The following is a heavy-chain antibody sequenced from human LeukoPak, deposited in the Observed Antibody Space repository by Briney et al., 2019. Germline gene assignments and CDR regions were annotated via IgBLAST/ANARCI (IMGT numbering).Heavy chain of an antibody. CDR1: GFTLSSYA. CDR2: ISGSGGST. V-gene: IGHV3-23*01. D-gene: IGHD3-22*01. CDR3: AKDQYYYDSSGYFDY. J-gene: IGHJ4*02. Sequence: GGSLRLSCAASGFTLSSYAMSWVRQAPGKGLEWVSAISGSGGSTYYADSVKGRFTISRDNSKNTLYLQMNSLRAEDTAVYYCAKDQYYYDSSGYFDYWGQGTLVTVSS.